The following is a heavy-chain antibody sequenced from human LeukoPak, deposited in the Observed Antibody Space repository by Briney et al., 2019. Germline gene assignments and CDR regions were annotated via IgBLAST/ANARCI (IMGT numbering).Heavy chain of an antibody. V-gene: IGHV3-21*01. CDR2: ISSSSSYI. J-gene: IGHJ4*02. D-gene: IGHD3-3*01. CDR1: GFTFSSYS. Sequence: GGSLRLSCAASGFTFSSYSMNWVRQAPGKGLEWVSSISSSSSYIYYADSVKGRFTISRDNAKNSLYLQMNSLRAEDTAVYYCARGAEITIFGDERGQGTLVTVSS. CDR3: ARGAEITIFGDE.